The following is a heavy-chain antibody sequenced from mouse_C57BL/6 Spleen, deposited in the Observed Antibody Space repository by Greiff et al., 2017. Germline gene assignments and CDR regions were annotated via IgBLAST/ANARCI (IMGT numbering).Heavy chain of an antibody. V-gene: IGHV1-26*01. J-gene: IGHJ3*01. Sequence: EVQLQQSGPELVKPGASVKISCKASGYTFTDYYMNWVKQSHGKSLEWIGDINPNNGGTSYNQKFKGKATLTVDKSSSTAYMELRSLTSEDSAVYYCARRDDYDRFAYWGQGTLVTVSA. CDR1: GYTFTDYY. CDR2: INPNNGGT. D-gene: IGHD2-4*01. CDR3: ARRDDYDRFAY.